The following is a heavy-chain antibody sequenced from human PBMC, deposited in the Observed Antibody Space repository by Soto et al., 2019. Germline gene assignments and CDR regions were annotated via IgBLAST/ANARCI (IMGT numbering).Heavy chain of an antibody. D-gene: IGHD2-15*01. J-gene: IGHJ4*02. CDR3: AKRGELTCSGGSCYPPPFDY. Sequence: PGGSLRLSCAASGFTFSSYGMHWVRQAPGKGLEWVAVISYDGSNKYYADSVKGRFTISRDNSKNTLYLQMNSLRAEDTAVYYCAKRGELTCSGGSCYPPPFDYWGQGTLVTVSS. CDR1: GFTFSSYG. CDR2: ISYDGSNK. V-gene: IGHV3-30*18.